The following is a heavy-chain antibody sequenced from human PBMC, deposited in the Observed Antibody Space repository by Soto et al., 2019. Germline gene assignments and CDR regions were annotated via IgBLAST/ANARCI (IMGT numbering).Heavy chain of an antibody. CDR3: TRDWDY. CDR2: VRQEGSET. V-gene: IGHV3-7*01. J-gene: IGHJ4*02. Sequence: GGSLRLSCAVSGFIFRNYWMAWARQAPGKGLQWVAVVRQEGSETHYVDSVRGRFTISRDNAKNSLFLQMNSLRADDTAVYYCTRDWDYWGQGTLVTVSS. CDR1: GFIFRNYW.